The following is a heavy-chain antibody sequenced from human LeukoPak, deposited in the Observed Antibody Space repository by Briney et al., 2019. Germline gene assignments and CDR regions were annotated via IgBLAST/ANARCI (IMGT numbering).Heavy chain of an antibody. J-gene: IGHJ3*02. CDR1: GGSISSYY. D-gene: IGHD5-24*01. CDR2: IYYSGST. Sequence: SETLSLTCTVSGGSISSYYWSWIRQPPGKGLEWIGYIYYSGSTNYNPSLKSRVTISVDTSKNQFSLKLSSVTAADTAVYYCARDQYHRSRGGPTWAFDIWGQGTMVTVSS. CDR3: ARDQYHRSRGGPTWAFDI. V-gene: IGHV4-59*01.